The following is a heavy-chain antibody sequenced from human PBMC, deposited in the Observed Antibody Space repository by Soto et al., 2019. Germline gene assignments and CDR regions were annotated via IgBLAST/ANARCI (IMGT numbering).Heavy chain of an antibody. Sequence: RVSLRLSCAASGFNLSHPWMTWVRQAAGKGLEWIGRIKSETDGGTADYAAPVKGRITISRDDSKNTVYLQMNSLKTEDTAVYYCTKGIYYDLLTGYHNVDYWGQGPQVTVSS. J-gene: IGHJ4*02. D-gene: IGHD3-9*01. V-gene: IGHV3-15*01. CDR3: TKGIYYDLLTGYHNVDY. CDR2: IKSETDGGTA. CDR1: GFNLSHPW.